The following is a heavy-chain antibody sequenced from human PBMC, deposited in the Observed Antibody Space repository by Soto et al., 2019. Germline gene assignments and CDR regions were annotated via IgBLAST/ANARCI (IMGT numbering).Heavy chain of an antibody. CDR1: GGSISSDDYY. CDR2: IHSSGSI. Sequence: SETLSLTCTVSGGSISSDDYYWSWIRQAPGRGLEWIGYIHSSGSIYYNPSLKSRATMSIDTAGNQFSLRLNSVTAADTALYYCARTTAVPNTLRSRYYCDYWGQGMLVTVSS. J-gene: IGHJ4*02. D-gene: IGHD4-17*01. V-gene: IGHV4-30-4*02. CDR3: ARTTAVPNTLRSRYYCDY.